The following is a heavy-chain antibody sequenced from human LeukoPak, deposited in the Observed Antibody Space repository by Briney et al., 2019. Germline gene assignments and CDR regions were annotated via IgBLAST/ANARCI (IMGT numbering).Heavy chain of an antibody. CDR1: GFTFSSYA. Sequence: GGSLRLSCAASGFTFSSYAMHWVRQAPGKGLEWVAVISYDGSNKYYADSVKGRFTISRDNSKNTLYLQMNSPRAEDTAVYYCASIYGGNPTGCWGQGTLVTVSS. V-gene: IGHV3-30*01. D-gene: IGHD4-23*01. J-gene: IGHJ4*02. CDR3: ASIYGGNPTGC. CDR2: ISYDGSNK.